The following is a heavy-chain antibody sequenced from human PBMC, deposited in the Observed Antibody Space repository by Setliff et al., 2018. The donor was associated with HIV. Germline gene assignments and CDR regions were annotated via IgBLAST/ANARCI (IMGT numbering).Heavy chain of an antibody. CDR2: IYYSGST. D-gene: IGHD5-18*01. V-gene: IGHV4-39*01. CDR3: ARRQQLWLLYAFDI. J-gene: IGHJ3*02. CDR1: GGSISSSSYH. Sequence: SETLSLTCTVSGGSISSSSYHWGWIRQPPGKGLEWIGSIYYSGSTYYNPSLKSRVTISVETSKSQFSLKLSSVTAADTAVYYCARRQQLWLLYAFDIWGQGTMVTVSS.